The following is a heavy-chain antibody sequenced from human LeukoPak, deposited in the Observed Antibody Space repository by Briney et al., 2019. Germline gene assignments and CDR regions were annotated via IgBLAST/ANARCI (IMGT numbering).Heavy chain of an antibody. D-gene: IGHD1-1*01. CDR3: ARGGATVQSYYFDY. Sequence: SETLSLTCTVSGGSISSYYWSWIRQPPGKGLEWIGYIYYSGSTNYNPSLKSRVTISVDTSMNQFSLKLSSVTAADTAVYYCARGGATVQSYYFDYWGQGTLVTVSS. CDR2: IYYSGST. J-gene: IGHJ4*02. V-gene: IGHV4-59*01. CDR1: GGSISSYY.